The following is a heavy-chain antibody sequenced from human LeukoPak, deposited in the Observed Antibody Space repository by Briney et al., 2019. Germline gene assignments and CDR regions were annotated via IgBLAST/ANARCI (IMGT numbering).Heavy chain of an antibody. CDR1: GGSISSSSSSYY. CDR3: AREAITFGGVIVIFDY. CDR2: IYYSGST. J-gene: IGHJ4*02. V-gene: IGHV4-39*07. Sequence: PSETLSLTSTVSGGSISSSSSSYYWGWIRQPPGKGLEWIGSIYYSGSTYYNPSLKSRVTISVDTSKNQFSLKLSSVTAADTAVYYCAREAITFGGVIVIFDYWGQGTLVTVSS. D-gene: IGHD3-16*02.